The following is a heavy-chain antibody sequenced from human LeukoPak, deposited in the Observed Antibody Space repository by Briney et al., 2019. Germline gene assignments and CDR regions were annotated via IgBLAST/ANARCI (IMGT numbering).Heavy chain of an antibody. CDR3: ASIIAAAGTLHFGY. D-gene: IGHD6-13*01. V-gene: IGHV4-39*01. Sequence: NTSETLSLTCTVSGGSISSSSYYWGWIRQPPGKGLEWIGNIYYSGNTYYNPSLESRVTISVDTSKNQFSLKLSSVTAADTAVYYCASIIAAAGTLHFGYWGQGTLVTVSS. CDR2: IYYSGNT. CDR1: GGSISSSSYY. J-gene: IGHJ4*02.